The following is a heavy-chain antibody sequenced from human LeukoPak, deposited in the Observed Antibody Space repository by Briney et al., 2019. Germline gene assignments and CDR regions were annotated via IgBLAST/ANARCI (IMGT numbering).Heavy chain of an antibody. CDR1: GGSFSGYY. V-gene: IGHV4-34*01. CDR3: ARGLGY. J-gene: IGHJ4*02. Sequence: SETLSLTCAVYGGSFSGYYWSWIRQPPGKGLEWIGEINHSGSTNYNPSLRSRVTISVDTSKNQFSLKLSSVAAADTAVYYCARGLGYWGQGTLVTVSS. CDR2: INHSGST.